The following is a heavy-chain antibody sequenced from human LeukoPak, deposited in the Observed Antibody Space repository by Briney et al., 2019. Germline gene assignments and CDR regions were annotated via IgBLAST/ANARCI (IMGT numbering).Heavy chain of an antibody. V-gene: IGHV4-34*01. D-gene: IGHD5-12*01. J-gene: IGHJ6*02. CDR1: GGSFTGYS. Sequence: SETLSLTCAVYGGSFTGYSWNWIRQPPGKGLEWIGEIDHSGSTNYNPSLRSRVTISVDTSKKQFSLKLSSVTAADTAVYYCARGYSGPRSRMDVWGQETTVTVSS. CDR3: ARGYSGPRSRMDV. CDR2: IDHSGST.